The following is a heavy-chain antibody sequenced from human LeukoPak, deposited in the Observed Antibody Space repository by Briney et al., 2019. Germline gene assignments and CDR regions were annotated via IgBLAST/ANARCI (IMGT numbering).Heavy chain of an antibody. J-gene: IGHJ6*02. CDR1: GGTFSSYA. CDR2: IIPIFGTA. V-gene: IGHV1-69*13. Sequence: ASVKVSCKASGGTFSSYAISWVRQAPGQGLEWMGGIIPIFGTANYAQKFQGRVTITADESTSTAYMELSSLRSEDTAVYYCARGYDFWSGPLGYYGMDVWGQGTTVTVSS. CDR3: ARGYDFWSGPLGYYGMDV. D-gene: IGHD3-3*01.